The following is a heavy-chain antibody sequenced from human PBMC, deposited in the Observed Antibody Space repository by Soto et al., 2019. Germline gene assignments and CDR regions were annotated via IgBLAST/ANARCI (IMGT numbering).Heavy chain of an antibody. D-gene: IGHD6-6*01. CDR3: AVIAARRGFDY. CDR2: ISWNSGSI. J-gene: IGHJ4*02. CDR1: GFTFDDYA. V-gene: IGHV3-9*01. Sequence: GGSLRLSCAASGFTFDDYAMHWVRQAPGKGLEWVSGISWNSGSIGYADSVKGRFTISRDNAKNSLYLQMNSLRAEDTAVYYCAVIAARRGFDYWGRGTLVTVSS.